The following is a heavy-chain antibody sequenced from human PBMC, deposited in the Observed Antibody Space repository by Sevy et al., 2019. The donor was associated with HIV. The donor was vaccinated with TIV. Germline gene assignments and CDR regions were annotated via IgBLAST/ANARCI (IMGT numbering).Heavy chain of an antibody. J-gene: IGHJ6*02. V-gene: IGHV1-18*04. D-gene: IGHD6-6*01. CDR2: ISAYNGNT. Sequence: ASVKVSCKASGYTFTSYGISWVRQAPGQGLEWMGWISAYNGNTNYAQKLQGRVTMTTDTSTSTAYMELRSLRSDDTAVYYCARDGQVYSSSSGGYYYYGMDVWGQGTTVTVSS. CDR3: ARDGQVYSSSSGGYYYYGMDV. CDR1: GYTFTSYG.